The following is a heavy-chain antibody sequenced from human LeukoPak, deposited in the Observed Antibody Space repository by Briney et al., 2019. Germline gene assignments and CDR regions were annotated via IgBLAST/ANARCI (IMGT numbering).Heavy chain of an antibody. D-gene: IGHD2-2*01. CDR3: VREDAHTYCFDF. CDR2: IKSTGDTT. CDR1: GYTFTSYH. V-gene: IGHV1-46*01. Sequence: GASVKVSCKTSGYTFTSYHMHWVRQAPGRGLEWVAIIKSTGDTTVYAQKFQGRVTVTRDTSTSTVYMDLSSLSSEDTAVYYCVREDAHTYCFDFWGPGTLVTVSS. J-gene: IGHJ4*02.